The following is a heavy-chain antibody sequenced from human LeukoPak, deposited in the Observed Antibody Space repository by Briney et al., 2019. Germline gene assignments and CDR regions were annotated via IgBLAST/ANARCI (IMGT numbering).Heavy chain of an antibody. D-gene: IGHD2-15*01. V-gene: IGHV4-34*01. Sequence: GSLRLSCAASGFTFSSYEMNWIRQPPGKGLEWIGEIIHSGRTNYNPSLKSRVTISIDTSKNQFSLKLSSVTAADTAVYYCARGRSPVDWGQGTLVTVSS. CDR3: ARGRSPVD. CDR1: GFTFSSYE. CDR2: IIHSGRT. J-gene: IGHJ4*02.